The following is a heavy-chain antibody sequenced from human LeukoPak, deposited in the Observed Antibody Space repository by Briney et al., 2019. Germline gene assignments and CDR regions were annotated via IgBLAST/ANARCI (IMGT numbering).Heavy chain of an antibody. D-gene: IGHD4/OR15-4a*01. CDR2: ISSSGSTI. J-gene: IGHJ4*02. Sequence: PGGSLRLSCAASGFTFSDYYMSWIRQAPAKGLEWVSYISSSGSTIYYADSVKGRFTISRDNAKNSLYLQMNSLRAEDTAVYYCARRAGAYSHPYDYWGQGTLVTVSS. V-gene: IGHV3-11*01. CDR1: GFTFSDYY. CDR3: ARRAGAYSHPYDY.